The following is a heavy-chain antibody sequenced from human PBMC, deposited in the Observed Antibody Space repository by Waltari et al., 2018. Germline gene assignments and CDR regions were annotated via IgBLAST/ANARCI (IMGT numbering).Heavy chain of an antibody. CDR2: INQDGNDK. CDR3: ASPRRGTAFDI. V-gene: IGHV3-7*02. D-gene: IGHD3-16*01. J-gene: IGHJ3*02. CDR1: GLTFRSYW. Sequence: EVQLVESGGGLVQPGGSLRLSCIGSGLTFRSYWMSWVRQAPGKGLEWVAIINQDGNDKYYVASVKGRFNISRDNAKNSLFLQMDSLRADDTSIFFCASPRRGTAFDIWGQGTVVTVST.